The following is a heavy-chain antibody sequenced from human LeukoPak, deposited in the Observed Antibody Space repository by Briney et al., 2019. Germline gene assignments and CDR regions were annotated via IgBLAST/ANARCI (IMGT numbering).Heavy chain of an antibody. Sequence: GGSLRLSCAASGFTFSSYTMSWVRQAPGKGLEWVSAISGSGGSTYYADSVKGRFTISRDNSKNTLYPQMNSLRAEDTAVYYCAKDSQVGILTHYYGMDVWGQGTTVTVSS. V-gene: IGHV3-23*01. CDR1: GFTFSSYT. CDR3: AKDSQVGILTHYYGMDV. CDR2: ISGSGGST. D-gene: IGHD3-9*01. J-gene: IGHJ6*02.